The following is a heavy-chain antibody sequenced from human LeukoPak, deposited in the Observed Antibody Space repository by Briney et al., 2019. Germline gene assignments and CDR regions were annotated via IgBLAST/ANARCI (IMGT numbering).Heavy chain of an antibody. V-gene: IGHV4-4*07. D-gene: IGHD3-22*01. CDR3: AREILYYDSSGYYHDAFDI. CDR2: IYTSGST. Sequence: SETLSLTCTVSGGSISSYYWSWIRQPAGKGLEWIGRIYTSGSTNYNPSLKSRVTMSVDTSKNQFSLKLSSVTAADTAVYYCAREILYYDSSGYYHDAFDIWGQGTMVTVSS. J-gene: IGHJ3*02. CDR1: GGSISSYY.